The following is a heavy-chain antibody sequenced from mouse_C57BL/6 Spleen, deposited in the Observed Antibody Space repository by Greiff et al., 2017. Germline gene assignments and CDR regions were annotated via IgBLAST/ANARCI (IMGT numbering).Heavy chain of an antibody. Sequence: QVQLQQPGAELVMPGASVKLSCKASGYTFTSYWMHWVKQRPGQGLEWIGEIDPSDSYTNYNQKFKGKSTLTVDKSSSTAYMQLSSLTSEDSAVYYCARPYGSSYGYFDVGGTGTTGTVSS. CDR2: IDPSDSYT. J-gene: IGHJ1*03. V-gene: IGHV1-69*01. CDR1: GYTFTSYW. CDR3: ARPYGSSYGYFDV. D-gene: IGHD1-1*01.